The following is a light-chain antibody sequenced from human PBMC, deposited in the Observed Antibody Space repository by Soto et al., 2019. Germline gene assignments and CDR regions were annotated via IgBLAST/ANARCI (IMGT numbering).Light chain of an antibody. J-gene: IGLJ1*01. V-gene: IGLV2-18*02. CDR3: SSYTSSSTYV. Sequence: QSALTQPPSVCGSPGQSVIISCTGTSSDVGTYNRVSWYQQPPGTAPKLMIFEVNNRPAGVPDRFSGSKSGNTASLTISGLQAEDEAVYYCSSYTSSSTYVFGTGTKLTVL. CDR1: SSDVGTYNR. CDR2: EVN.